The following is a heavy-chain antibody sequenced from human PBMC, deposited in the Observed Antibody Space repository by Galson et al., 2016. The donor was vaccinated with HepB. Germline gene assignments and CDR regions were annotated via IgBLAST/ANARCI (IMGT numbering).Heavy chain of an antibody. D-gene: IGHD1-26*01. CDR2: IYPRDSDT. CDR3: ARHGGSYYTGNHF. V-gene: IGHV5-51*01. J-gene: IGHJ4*02. CDR1: GYSFTSFW. Sequence: QSGAEVKKPGESLKISCKGSGYSFTSFWIAWVRQMPGKGPEWMGIIYPRDSDTRSSPSFQGRVTISADKSINTAYLQWSSLKASDTAMYYCARHGGSYYTGNHFWGQGTLVTVSS.